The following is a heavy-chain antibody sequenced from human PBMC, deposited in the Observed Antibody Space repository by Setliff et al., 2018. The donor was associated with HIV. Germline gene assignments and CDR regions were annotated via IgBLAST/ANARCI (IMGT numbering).Heavy chain of an antibody. D-gene: IGHD3-10*01. Sequence: PGGSLRLSCAASGFTFNTYAMSWVRQAPGKGLEWVSVISGSGARTFYADSVKGRFTISRDNSKSTLYLQMNGLRVEDTAVYYCTRPYYYASGSYDYWGQGTLVTVSS. CDR3: TRPYYYASGSYDY. J-gene: IGHJ4*02. CDR2: ISGSGART. CDR1: GFTFNTYA. V-gene: IGHV3-23*01.